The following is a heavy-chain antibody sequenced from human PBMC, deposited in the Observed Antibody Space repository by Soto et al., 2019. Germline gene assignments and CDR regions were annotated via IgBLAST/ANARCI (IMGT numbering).Heavy chain of an antibody. J-gene: IGHJ4*02. D-gene: IGHD6-6*01. V-gene: IGHV1-46*03. CDR2: INPNGGST. Sequence: QVQLVQPGAEVKKPGASVKFSCKASGYIVTNFYIHWLLQAPGQGLEWIGIINPNGGSTNYAQNFQGRVTMTRDTSTSTVYMDLSSLRSEDTAVYYCTRGLASGDYWGQGTLITVSS. CDR1: GYIVTNFY. CDR3: TRGLASGDY.